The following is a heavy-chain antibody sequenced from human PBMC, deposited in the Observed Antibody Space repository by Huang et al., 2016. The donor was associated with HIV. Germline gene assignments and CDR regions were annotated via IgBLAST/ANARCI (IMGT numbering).Heavy chain of an antibody. CDR1: GFIDLCG. D-gene: IGHD6-25*01. J-gene: IGHJ4*02. CDR3: AKGGGGYHNGPER. CDR2: VTFDGNKR. V-gene: IGHV3-30*02. Sequence: LVESGGGVVQSGGSLTLSCEGSGFIDLCGMQWVRQYPGKGLEWVAKVTFDGNKRRYENSVKGRFSVFRENSGKTTYLEMNGLTHEDTAVYFCAKGGGGYHNGPERWGQGTLVIVSS.